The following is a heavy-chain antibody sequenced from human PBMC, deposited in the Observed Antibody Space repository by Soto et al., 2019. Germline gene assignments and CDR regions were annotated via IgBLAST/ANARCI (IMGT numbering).Heavy chain of an antibody. D-gene: IGHD2-2*01. CDR3: ATAISSPFSNFDY. CDR2: IKEDGSEE. J-gene: IGHJ4*02. Sequence: EVQLVQSGGDLVQPGGSLRLSCVASGFTFSTYWMTWVRQAPGMGLEWVAGIKEDGSEEVYVDSVKGRFSISRVNAKTPLYLQLNTLRAEDTAVYYCATAISSPFSNFDYRGQGSLVTVSS. V-gene: IGHV3-7*01. CDR1: GFTFSTYW.